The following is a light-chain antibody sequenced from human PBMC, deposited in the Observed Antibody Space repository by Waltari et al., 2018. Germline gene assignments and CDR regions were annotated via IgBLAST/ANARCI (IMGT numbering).Light chain of an antibody. CDR3: SSYTTSSAPGV. J-gene: IGLJ1*01. CDR1: DREVGAYDF. V-gene: IGLV2-14*01. CDR2: EVS. Sequence: QSALTQPASVSGSPGQSITIPCTGTDREVGAYDFVPWYQQHPGKAPHLIIYEVSNRPSGISNRFSASKSGNTASLTISGLQAEDEADYYCSSYTTSSAPGVFGTGTRVTVL.